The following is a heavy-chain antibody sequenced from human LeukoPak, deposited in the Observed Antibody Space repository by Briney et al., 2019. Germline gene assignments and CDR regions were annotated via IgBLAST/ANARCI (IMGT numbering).Heavy chain of an antibody. CDR3: ANGEYSFFDI. V-gene: IGHV3-30*02. Sequence: SGGSLRLSCAASGFTFSSYGMHWVRQAPGKGLEWVAFIRYDGSNKYYADSVKGRFTISRDNSKNTLYLQMNSLRAEDTAVYYCANGEYSFFDIWGQGTMVTVSS. J-gene: IGHJ3*02. CDR1: GFTFSSYG. D-gene: IGHD6-6*01. CDR2: IRYDGSNK.